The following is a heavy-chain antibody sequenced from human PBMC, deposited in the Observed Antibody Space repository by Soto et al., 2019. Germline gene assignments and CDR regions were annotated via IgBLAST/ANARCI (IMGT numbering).Heavy chain of an antibody. CDR2: ISGSGNST. J-gene: IGHJ3*01. CDR1: GFTFSRYD. V-gene: IGHV3-23*01. D-gene: IGHD3-16*01. CDR3: AKDPTGFFNDYLWETYPDAFDV. Sequence: EVQLLESGGGLVQPGGSLRLSCAASGFTFSRYDMSWVRQAPGKGLEWVSAISGSGNSTYYADSVKGRFTISRDNSKNTPYLQRTSLRAEDTAVYYCAKDPTGFFNDYLWETYPDAFDVWGQGTMVTVSS.